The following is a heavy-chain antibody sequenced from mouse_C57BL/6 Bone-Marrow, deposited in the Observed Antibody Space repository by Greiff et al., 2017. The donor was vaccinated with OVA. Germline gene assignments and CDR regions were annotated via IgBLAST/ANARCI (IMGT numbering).Heavy chain of an antibody. D-gene: IGHD2-4*01. V-gene: IGHV1-64*01. CDR3: ASERLRRDGAMGY. CDR1: GYTFTSYW. Sequence: QVQLQQPGAELVKPGASVKLSCKASGYTFTSYWMHWVKQRPGQGLEWIGMIHPNSGSTNYNEKFKSKATMTADKSSSTAYMQLSSLTSEDAAVYYCASERLRRDGAMGYWGQGTSVTVSS. J-gene: IGHJ4*01. CDR2: IHPNSGST.